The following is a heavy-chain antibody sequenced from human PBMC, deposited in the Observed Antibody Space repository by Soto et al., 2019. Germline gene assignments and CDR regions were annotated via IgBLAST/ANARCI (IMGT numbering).Heavy chain of an antibody. CDR1: GFTFSSYG. CDR2: IWYDGSNK. CDR3: AREGTETYYYSYGMDV. D-gene: IGHD1-1*01. V-gene: IGHV3-33*01. J-gene: IGHJ6*02. Sequence: QVQLVESGGGVVQPGRSLRLSCAASGFTFSSYGMHWVRQAPGKGLEWVAVIWYDGSNKYYADYVKGRFTISRDNSKNTLYLQMNSLRAEDTAVYYCAREGTETYYYSYGMDVWGQGNTVTVSS.